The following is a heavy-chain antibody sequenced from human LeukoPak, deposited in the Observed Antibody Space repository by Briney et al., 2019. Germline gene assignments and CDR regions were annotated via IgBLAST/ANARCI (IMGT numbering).Heavy chain of an antibody. J-gene: IGHJ4*02. V-gene: IGHV3-7*01. CDR3: ARGLSGVTGYTYGRGIDY. Sequence: GGSLRLSCTASGFTFSSYCMSWVRQAPGKGLEWVANIKEDGSEKYYVDSVKGRFTISRDNAKTSLYLQMNSLRAEDTALYYCARGLSGVTGYTYGRGIDYWGQGTLVTVSS. D-gene: IGHD5-18*01. CDR1: GFTFSSYC. CDR2: IKEDGSEK.